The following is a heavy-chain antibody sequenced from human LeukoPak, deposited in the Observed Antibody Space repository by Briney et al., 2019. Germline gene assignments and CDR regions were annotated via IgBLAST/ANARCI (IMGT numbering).Heavy chain of an antibody. D-gene: IGHD5-12*01. CDR1: GYTFTSYD. Sequence: EASVKVSCKASGYTFTSYDITWVRQATGQGLEWMGWMNPNSGNTGYAQKFQGRVTMTSHTSINTAYMELSSLKSEDTAVYYCARDSLEWLRHYWYFDLWGRGTLVTVSS. CDR3: ARDSLEWLRHYWYFDL. CDR2: MNPNSGNT. V-gene: IGHV1-8*01. J-gene: IGHJ2*01.